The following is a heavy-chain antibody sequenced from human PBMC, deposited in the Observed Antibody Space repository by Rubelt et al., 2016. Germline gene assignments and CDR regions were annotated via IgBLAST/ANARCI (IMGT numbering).Heavy chain of an antibody. CDR1: SYA. D-gene: IGHD4-17*01. J-gene: IGHJ4*02. Sequence: SYAMHWVRQAPGKGLEWVAVISYDGSNKHYADSVKGRFTISRDNAKNSLYLQMNSLRDEDTAVYYCARRYGDYEGSFEYWGQGTLVTVSS. V-gene: IGHV3-30-3*01. CDR2: ISYDGSNK. CDR3: ARRYGDYEGSFEY.